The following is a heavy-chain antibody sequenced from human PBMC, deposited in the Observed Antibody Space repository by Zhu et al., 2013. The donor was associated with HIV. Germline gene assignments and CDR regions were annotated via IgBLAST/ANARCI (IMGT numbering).Heavy chain of an antibody. V-gene: IGHV1-46*01. CDR1: GYTFTSYY. CDR2: INPNGGST. Sequence: QVQLVQSGAEVRMPGASVNVSCKALGYTFTSYYIHWVRQAPGQGLEWMGIINPNGGSTSYAQKFQGRVTMTRDTSTSTVYMELNSLRSEDTAVYYCAREIVVLLGAFDMWGHGTLVSVSS. CDR3: AREIVVLLGAFDM. D-gene: IGHD2-2*01. J-gene: IGHJ3*02.